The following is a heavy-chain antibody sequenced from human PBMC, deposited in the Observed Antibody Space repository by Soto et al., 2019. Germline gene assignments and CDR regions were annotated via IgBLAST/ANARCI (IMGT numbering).Heavy chain of an antibody. CDR3: SRGILV. V-gene: IGHV4-31*03. J-gene: IGHJ4*02. D-gene: IGHD2-15*01. CDR2: ISYGGTT. Sequence: QVQLQESGPGLVKPSQTLSLTCTVSGGSMNSGGYCWNWIRQHPGEGLEWIGCISYGGTTSYNPSLKSRLTISVDTSKNQFSLMLNSVTAADPGVYYCSRGILVWGQGTLITVSS. CDR1: GGSMNSGGYC.